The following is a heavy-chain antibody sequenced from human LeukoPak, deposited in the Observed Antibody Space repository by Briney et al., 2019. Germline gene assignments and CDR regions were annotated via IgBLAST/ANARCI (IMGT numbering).Heavy chain of an antibody. CDR2: ISAYNGNT. D-gene: IGHD6-13*01. CDR1: GYTFTSYY. CDR3: ARGLRAAAATGAFDI. J-gene: IGHJ3*02. V-gene: IGHV1-18*04. Sequence: ASVKVSCKASGYTFTSYYMHWVRQAPGQGLEWMGWISAYNGNTNYAQKLQGRVTMTTDTSTSTAYMELRSLRSDDTAVYYCARGLRAAAATGAFDIWGQGTMVTVSS.